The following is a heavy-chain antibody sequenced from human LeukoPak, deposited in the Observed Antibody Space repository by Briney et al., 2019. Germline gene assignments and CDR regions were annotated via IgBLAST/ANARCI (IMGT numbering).Heavy chain of an antibody. V-gene: IGHV3-74*01. D-gene: IGHD2/OR15-2a*01. Sequence: GGSLRLSCAASGSTFSSYAMSWVRQAPGKGLVWVSHINSDGSWTSYADSVKGRFTISKDNAKNTVYQQMNSLRAEDTAVYYCVSFYETYWGRGTLVTVSS. CDR1: GSTFSSYA. J-gene: IGHJ4*02. CDR2: INSDGSWT. CDR3: VSFYETY.